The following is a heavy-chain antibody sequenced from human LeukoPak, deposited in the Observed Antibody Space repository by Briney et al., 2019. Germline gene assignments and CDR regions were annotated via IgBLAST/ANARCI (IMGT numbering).Heavy chain of an antibody. D-gene: IGHD1-7*01. Sequence: SETLSLTCTVSGGSISSYYWSWVRQPPGKGLEWIGYIYYSGSTNYNPSLKSRVTISVDTSRNQFSLKLSSVTAADTAVYYCARGTNWNYVHGWFDPWGQGTLVTVSS. J-gene: IGHJ5*02. V-gene: IGHV4-59*01. CDR3: ARGTNWNYVHGWFDP. CDR2: IYYSGST. CDR1: GGSISSYY.